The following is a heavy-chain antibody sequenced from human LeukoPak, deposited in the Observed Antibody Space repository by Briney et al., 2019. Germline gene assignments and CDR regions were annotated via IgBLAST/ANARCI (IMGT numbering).Heavy chain of an antibody. V-gene: IGHV3-30-3*01. J-gene: IGHJ4*02. D-gene: IGHD1-26*01. Sequence: GRSLRLSCAASGFTFSSYAMHWVRQAPGKGLEWVAVISYDGSNKYYADSVKGRFTISRDNSKNTLYLQMNSLRAEDTAVYYCARDGVGATYPHYWGQGTLVTVSS. CDR2: ISYDGSNK. CDR3: ARDGVGATYPHY. CDR1: GFTFSSYA.